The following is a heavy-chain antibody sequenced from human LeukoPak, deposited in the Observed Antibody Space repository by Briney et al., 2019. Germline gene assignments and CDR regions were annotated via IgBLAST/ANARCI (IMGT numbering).Heavy chain of an antibody. D-gene: IGHD3-22*01. CDR2: TRNKANSYTT. CDR1: GFTFSDHY. V-gene: IGHV3-72*01. J-gene: IGHJ4*02. Sequence: GGSLRLSCAASGFTFSDHYMDWVRQAPGKGLEWVGRTRNKANSYTTEYAASVKGRFTISGDDSKNSLYLQMNSLKTEDTAVYHCARAGRYYYDSSGYYYQYYFDYWGQGTLVTVSS. CDR3: ARAGRYYYDSSGYYYQYYFDY.